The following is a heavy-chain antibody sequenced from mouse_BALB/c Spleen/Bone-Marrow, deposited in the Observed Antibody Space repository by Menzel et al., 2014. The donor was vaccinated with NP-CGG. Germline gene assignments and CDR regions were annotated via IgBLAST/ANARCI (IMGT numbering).Heavy chain of an antibody. J-gene: IGHJ3*01. CDR1: GFTFSDYY. CDR2: ISDGGSYT. Sequence: EVQRVKSGGGFVKPGGSLKLSCAASGFTFSDYYMYWVRQTPEKRLEWVATISDGGSYTYHPDSVKGRFTISRDNAKNNLYLQMSSLRSEDTALYYCARYGSGSFAYWGQGTLVTASA. V-gene: IGHV5-4*02. D-gene: IGHD3-1*01. CDR3: ARYGSGSFAY.